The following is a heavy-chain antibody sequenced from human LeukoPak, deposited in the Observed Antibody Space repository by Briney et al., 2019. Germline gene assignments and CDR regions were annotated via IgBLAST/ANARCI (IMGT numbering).Heavy chain of an antibody. V-gene: IGHV3-30*04. CDR2: ISYDGIIE. CDR3: AKFTGWELLSPFDY. D-gene: IGHD1-26*01. Sequence: GGSLRLSCAASGFAFSSFAMHWVRQAPGKGLEWVSLISYDGIIEDYSDSVKGRFTISRDNSKNTLYLQMNSLRAEDTAVYYCAKFTGWELLSPFDYWGQGTLVTVSS. J-gene: IGHJ4*02. CDR1: GFAFSSFA.